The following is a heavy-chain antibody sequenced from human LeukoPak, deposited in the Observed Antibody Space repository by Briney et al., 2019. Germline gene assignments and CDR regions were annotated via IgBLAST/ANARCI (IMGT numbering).Heavy chain of an antibody. CDR3: ARELANWNYGGGDWFDP. J-gene: IGHJ5*02. CDR2: INPNSGGT. Sequence: ASVKVSCKASGYTFTVYYMHWVRQAPGQGLGWMGWINPNSGGTNYAQKFQGRVTMTSDTSISTAYMELSRLRSDETAVYYCARELANWNYGGGDWFDPWGQGTLVTVSS. D-gene: IGHD1-7*01. V-gene: IGHV1-2*02. CDR1: GYTFTVYY.